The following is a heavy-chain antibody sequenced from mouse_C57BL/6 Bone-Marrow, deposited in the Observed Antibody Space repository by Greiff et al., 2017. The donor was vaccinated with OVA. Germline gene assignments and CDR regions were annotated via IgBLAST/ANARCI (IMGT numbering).Heavy chain of an antibody. V-gene: IGHV5-6*01. Sequence: EVHLVESGGDLVKPGGSLKLSCAASGFTFSSYGMSWVRQTPDKRLEWVATISIGGSYTYYPDSVKGRFTISRDNAKNTLYLQMSSLKSEDTAMYYCARHGLLRGDAMDYWGQGTSVTVSS. D-gene: IGHD1-1*01. CDR3: ARHGLLRGDAMDY. CDR1: GFTFSSYG. J-gene: IGHJ4*01. CDR2: ISIGGSYT.